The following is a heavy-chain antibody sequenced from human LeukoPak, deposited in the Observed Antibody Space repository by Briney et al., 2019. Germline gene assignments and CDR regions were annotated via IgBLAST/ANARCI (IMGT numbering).Heavy chain of an antibody. CDR1: GGSISSYY. V-gene: IGHV4-38-2*02. CDR2: IYHSGST. D-gene: IGHD6-19*01. Sequence: SETLSLTCTVSGGSISSYYWGWIRQPPGKGLEWIGSIYHSGSTYYNPSLKSRVTISVDTSKNQFSLKLSSVTAADTAVYYCASRGYSSGWYYYYYYMDVWGKGTTVTVSS. J-gene: IGHJ6*03. CDR3: ASRGYSSGWYYYYYYMDV.